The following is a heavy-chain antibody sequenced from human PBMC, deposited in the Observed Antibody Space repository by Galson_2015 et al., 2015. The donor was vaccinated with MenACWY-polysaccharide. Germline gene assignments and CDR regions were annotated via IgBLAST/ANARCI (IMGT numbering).Heavy chain of an antibody. CDR3: ARGHLGLGL. J-gene: IGHJ6*02. D-gene: IGHD7-27*01. V-gene: IGHV3-74*01. Sequence: SLRLSCAASGFTFSSYWMHWVRQAPGKGLVWVSRINSDGSSTGYADSVKGRLTISRDNAKDSLYLQMNSLRAEDTAVYFCARGHLGLGLWGQGTTVTVSS. CDR1: GFTFSSYW. CDR2: INSDGSST.